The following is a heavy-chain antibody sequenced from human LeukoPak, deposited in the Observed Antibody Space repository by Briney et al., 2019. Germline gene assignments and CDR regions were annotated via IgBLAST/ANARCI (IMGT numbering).Heavy chain of an antibody. Sequence: ASVKVSCKASGFTFTSSAVQWVRQARGQRLEWIGWIFVGSGNTNYAQKFQERVTITRDMSTSTAYMELSSLRSEDTAVYYCAARFPTSQWELHYWGQGTLVTVSS. V-gene: IGHV1-58*01. J-gene: IGHJ4*02. CDR3: AARFPTSQWELHY. CDR1: GFTFTSSA. D-gene: IGHD1-26*01. CDR2: IFVGSGNT.